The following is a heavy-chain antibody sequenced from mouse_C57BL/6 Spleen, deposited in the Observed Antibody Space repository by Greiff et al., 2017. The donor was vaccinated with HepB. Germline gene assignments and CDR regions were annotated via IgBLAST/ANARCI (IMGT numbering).Heavy chain of an antibody. J-gene: IGHJ2*01. CDR1: GYAFSSSW. Sequence: QVQLQQSGPELVKPGASVKISCKASGYAFSSSWMNWVKQRPGKGLEWIGRIYPGDGDTNYNGKFKGKATLTADKSSSTAYMQLSSLTSEDSAVYFCAMGLYYSNFDWGQGTTLTVSS. CDR3: AMGLYYSNFD. CDR2: IYPGDGDT. V-gene: IGHV1-82*01. D-gene: IGHD2-5*01.